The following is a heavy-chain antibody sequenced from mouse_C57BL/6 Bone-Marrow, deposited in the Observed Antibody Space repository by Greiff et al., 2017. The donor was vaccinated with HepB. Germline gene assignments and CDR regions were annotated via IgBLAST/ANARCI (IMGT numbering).Heavy chain of an antibody. CDR1: GFNIKDDY. D-gene: IGHD1-1*01. V-gene: IGHV14-4*01. CDR2: IDPENGDT. Sequence: EVQLVESGAELVRPGASVKLSCTASGFNIKDDYMHWVKQRPEQGLEWIGWIDPENGDTEYASKFQGKATITADTSSNTAYLQLSSLTSEDTAVYYCTTYHYGSSFWGQGTTLTVSS. CDR3: TTYHYGSSF. J-gene: IGHJ2*01.